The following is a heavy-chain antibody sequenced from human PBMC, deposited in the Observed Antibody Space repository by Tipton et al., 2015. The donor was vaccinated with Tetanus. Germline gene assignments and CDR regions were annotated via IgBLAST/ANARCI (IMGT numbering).Heavy chain of an antibody. D-gene: IGHD3-10*01. CDR3: TRANHEFPKKGPFDS. Sequence: TLSLTCTVSGGSLRSGDHYWSWIRQPPGKGLEWLAYISASGSTNSNYFLKSRITISRDTSRNQFSLKLTSVTAADTAVYYCTRANHEFPKKGPFDSWGQGTLVIVS. CDR2: ISASGST. J-gene: IGHJ4*02. V-gene: IGHV4-61*08. CDR1: GGSLRSGDHY.